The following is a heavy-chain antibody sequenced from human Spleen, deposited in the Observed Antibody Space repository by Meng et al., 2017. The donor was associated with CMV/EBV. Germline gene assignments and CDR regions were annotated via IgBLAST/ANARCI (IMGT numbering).Heavy chain of an antibody. V-gene: IGHV4-30-4*08. CDR2: IYYSGST. CDR1: GGSISSGDYY. J-gene: IGHJ4*02. Sequence: QVQLQESGPGLVTPSQTLSLTFPVSGGSISSGDYYWSWIRQPPGKGLEWIGYIYYSGSTYYNPSLKSRVTISVDTSKNQFSLKLSSVTAADTAVYYCAREVGVSSSSGLDYWGQGTLVTVSS. CDR3: AREVGVSSSSGLDY. D-gene: IGHD6-6*01.